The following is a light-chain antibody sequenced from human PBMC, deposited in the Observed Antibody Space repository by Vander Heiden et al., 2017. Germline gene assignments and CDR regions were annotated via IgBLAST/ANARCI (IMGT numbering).Light chain of an antibody. J-gene: IGKJ1*01. CDR3: QQTYDTPRGT. Sequence: IQMTQSPSSLSPSVGDRFTIPCRAGQTISNYLNWYQQKPGKAPNLLIYAASTLQRGVPSSFSGSGSGTDFTLTITSLQPDDFATYYCQQTYDTPRGTFGQGTKVEVK. CDR2: AAS. V-gene: IGKV1-39*01. CDR1: QTISNY.